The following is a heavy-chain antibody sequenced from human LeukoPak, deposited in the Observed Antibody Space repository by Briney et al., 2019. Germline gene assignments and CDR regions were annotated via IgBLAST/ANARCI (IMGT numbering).Heavy chain of an antibody. Sequence: AETLSLICTLSGGSISSYYWSWIRHPAGKGLEWIGRIYTSGSTNYNPSRKSRVTMSVDTSKNQFSLKLSSVTAADTAVYYCASRGAAAGNGDYWGQGTLVTVSS. CDR1: GGSISSYY. CDR2: IYTSGST. J-gene: IGHJ4*02. CDR3: ASRGAAAGNGDY. D-gene: IGHD6-13*01. V-gene: IGHV4-4*07.